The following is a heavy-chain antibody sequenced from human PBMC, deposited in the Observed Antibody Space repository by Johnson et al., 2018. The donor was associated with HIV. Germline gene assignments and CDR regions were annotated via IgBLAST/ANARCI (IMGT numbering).Heavy chain of an antibody. CDR1: GFTFSNAW. D-gene: IGHD2-2*01. CDR2: IKSKTDGGTT. CDR3: IRDHGCYGDAFDI. J-gene: IGHJ3*02. Sequence: VQLVESGGGLVKPGGSLRLSCAASGFTFSNAWMSWVRQAPGKGLEWVGRIKSKTDGGTTDYAAPVKGRFTISRDDSKNTLYLKMNSLKTEDTAVYYCIRDHGCYGDAFDIWGQGTMVTVSS. V-gene: IGHV3-15*01.